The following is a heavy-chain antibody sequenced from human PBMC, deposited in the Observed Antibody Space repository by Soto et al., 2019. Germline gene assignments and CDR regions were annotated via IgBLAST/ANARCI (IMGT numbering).Heavy chain of an antibody. D-gene: IGHD3-22*01. J-gene: IGHJ1*01. CDR1: GGTFSSYA. V-gene: IGHV1-69*01. Sequence: QVQLVQSGAEVKKPGSSVKVSCKASGGTFSSYAISWVRQAPGQGLEWMGGIIPIFGTANYAQKFQGRVTITADEYTRTAYMELSSLRSEDTAVYYCAITMIVVVINRGGQYFQHWGQGTLVTVSS. CDR2: IIPIFGTA. CDR3: AITMIVVVINRGGQYFQH.